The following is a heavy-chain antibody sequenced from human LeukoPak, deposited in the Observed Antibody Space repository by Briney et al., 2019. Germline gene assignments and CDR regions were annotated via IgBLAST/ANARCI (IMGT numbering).Heavy chain of an antibody. Sequence: ASVTVSCKASGYTFTSYAMNWVRQAPGQGLEWMGWINTNTGNPTYAQGFTGRFVFSLDTSVSTAYLQISSLKAEDTAVYYCASATYYYDSSGYYYFPDDAFDIWGQGTMVTVSS. V-gene: IGHV7-4-1*02. CDR1: GYTFTSYA. CDR3: ASATYYYDSSGYYYFPDDAFDI. J-gene: IGHJ3*02. CDR2: INTNTGNP. D-gene: IGHD3-22*01.